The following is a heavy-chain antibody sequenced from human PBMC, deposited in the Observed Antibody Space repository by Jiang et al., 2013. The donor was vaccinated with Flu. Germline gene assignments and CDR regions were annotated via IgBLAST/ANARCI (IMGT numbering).Heavy chain of an antibody. CDR3: AKVPQFARIRHFDY. Sequence: AMSWSGQAPGKGLEWVSSISGDGGDTYYAASVKGRFTISRDNSKNTLYLQMSSLKAEDTAVFYCAKVPQFARIRHFDYWGQGALVTVSS. CDR2: ISGDGGDT. V-gene: IGHV3-23*01. J-gene: IGHJ4*02. D-gene: IGHD1-14*01. CDR1: A.